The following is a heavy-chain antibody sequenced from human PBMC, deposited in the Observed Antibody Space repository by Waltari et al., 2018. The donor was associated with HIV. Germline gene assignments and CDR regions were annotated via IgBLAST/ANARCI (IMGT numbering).Heavy chain of an antibody. J-gene: IGHJ5*02. Sequence: EVQLVTAGGRLVLPGGSLRLSCTAFNFRVLDNYIICVRQAPGPGLEWVSVLYVDGTSHYSDSVRGRFIVSGDKSKNTVFLQMNYLIVEDTALYFCVKGVKFYGPWGQGTQVTVSP. V-gene: IGHV3-53*04. CDR1: NFRVLDNY. CDR3: VKGVKFYGP. D-gene: IGHD2-21*01. CDR2: LYVDGTS.